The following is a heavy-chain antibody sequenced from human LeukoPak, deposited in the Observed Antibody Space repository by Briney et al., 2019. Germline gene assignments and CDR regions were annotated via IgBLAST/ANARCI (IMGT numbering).Heavy chain of an antibody. D-gene: IGHD3-22*01. Sequence: ASVKVSCKASGYTFTSYDINWVRQATGQGDEWMGWMNPNSGNTGYALKFQGRVTMTRNTSISTAYMELSSLRSEDTAVYYCARAWYYYDSSGYLLDAFDIWGQGTMVTVSS. J-gene: IGHJ3*02. V-gene: IGHV1-8*01. CDR3: ARAWYYYDSSGYLLDAFDI. CDR1: GYTFTSYD. CDR2: MNPNSGNT.